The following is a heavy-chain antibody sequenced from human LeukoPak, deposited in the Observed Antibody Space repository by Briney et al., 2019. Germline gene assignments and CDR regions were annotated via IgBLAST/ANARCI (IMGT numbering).Heavy chain of an antibody. D-gene: IGHD5-12*01. V-gene: IGHV1-2*02. CDR1: GYTFTSYD. CDR2: INPNSGGA. J-gene: IGHJ4*02. Sequence: GASVKVSCKASGYTFTSYDINWVRQATGQGLEWMGWINPNSGGANYAQKFQGRVTMTRDTSISTAYMELSRLRSDDTAVYYCGINSGYDYEYYFDYWGQGTLVTVSS. CDR3: GINSGYDYEYYFDY.